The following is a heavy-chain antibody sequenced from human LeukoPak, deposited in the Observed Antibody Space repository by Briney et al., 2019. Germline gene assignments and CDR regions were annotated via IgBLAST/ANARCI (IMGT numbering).Heavy chain of an antibody. V-gene: IGHV1-18*01. Sequence: ASVKVSCKASGYTFTSYGISWVRQAPGQGLEWMGWISAYNGNTNYAQKLQGRVTMTTDTSTSTAYMELRSLRSDDTAVYYCARDVVVVPAAMGDYYYYYMDVWGKGTTVTISS. CDR1: GYTFTSYG. J-gene: IGHJ6*03. D-gene: IGHD2-2*01. CDR3: ARDVVVVPAAMGDYYYYYMDV. CDR2: ISAYNGNT.